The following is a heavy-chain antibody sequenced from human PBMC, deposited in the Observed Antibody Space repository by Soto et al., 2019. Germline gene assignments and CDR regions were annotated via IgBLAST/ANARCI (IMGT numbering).Heavy chain of an antibody. V-gene: IGHV1-3*01. Sequence: ASVKVSCKASGYTFTSYAMHWVRQAPGQRLEWMGWINAGNGNTKYSQEFQGRVTITRDTSASTAYTELSSLRSEDTAVYYCARVRTVDSSGYYIFDYWGQGTLVTVSS. D-gene: IGHD3-22*01. CDR1: GYTFTSYA. J-gene: IGHJ4*02. CDR2: INAGNGNT. CDR3: ARVRTVDSSGYYIFDY.